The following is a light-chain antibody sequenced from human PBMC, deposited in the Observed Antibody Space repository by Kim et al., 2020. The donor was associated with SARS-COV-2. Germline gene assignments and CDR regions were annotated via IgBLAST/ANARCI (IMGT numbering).Light chain of an antibody. V-gene: IGKV4-1*01. J-gene: IGKJ3*01. CDR1: QRVIYNINNTNY. Sequence: ATSSSKSSQRVIYNINNTNYLAQYQQQPGQPPKLIIYWASTRKSGVRDRFSGIGSGTDFTLTIGSLQVEDVAVYYFQKYYRTTVNFGTGTKVEIK. CDR3: QKYYRTTVN. CDR2: WAS.